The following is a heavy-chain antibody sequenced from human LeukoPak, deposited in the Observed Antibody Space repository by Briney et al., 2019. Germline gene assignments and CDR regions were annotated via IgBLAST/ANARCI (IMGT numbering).Heavy chain of an antibody. Sequence: SETLSLTCAVYGGSFSGYYWSWIRQPPGKGLEWIGEINHSGSTNYNPSLKSRVTISVDTSKNQFSLKLSSVTAADTAVYYCARVSSTYYYNYYYMDVWGKGTTVTVSS. J-gene: IGHJ6*03. V-gene: IGHV4-34*01. CDR1: GGSFSGYY. CDR3: ARVSSTYYYNYYYMDV. CDR2: INHSGST.